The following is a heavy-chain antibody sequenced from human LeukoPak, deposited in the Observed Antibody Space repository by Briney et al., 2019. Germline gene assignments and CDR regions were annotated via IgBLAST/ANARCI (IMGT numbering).Heavy chain of an antibody. Sequence: SETLSLTCTVSGGSISSDYWSWIRQPPGKGLEWIGYIYYSGSTNYNPSLKSRVTMSVDTSKNQFSLKLSSVTAADTAVYYCASHNSSGWFVDYWGQGTLVTVSS. CDR2: IYYSGST. J-gene: IGHJ4*02. CDR1: GGSISSDY. CDR3: ASHNSSGWFVDY. V-gene: IGHV4-59*01. D-gene: IGHD6-19*01.